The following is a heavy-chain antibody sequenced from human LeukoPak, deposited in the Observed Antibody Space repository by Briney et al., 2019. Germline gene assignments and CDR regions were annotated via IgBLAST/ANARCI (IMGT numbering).Heavy chain of an antibody. CDR3: AKDQGRPNYYDSSGYYIPFDY. V-gene: IGHV3-23*01. J-gene: IGHJ4*02. CDR1: GFTFSSYA. D-gene: IGHD3-22*01. CDR2: ISGSGGST. Sequence: GGSLRLFCAASGFTFSSYAMSWVRQAPGKGLEWVSAISGSGGSTYYADSVKGRFTISRDNSKNTLYLQMNSLRAEDTAVYYCAKDQGRPNYYDSSGYYIPFDYWGQGTLVTVSS.